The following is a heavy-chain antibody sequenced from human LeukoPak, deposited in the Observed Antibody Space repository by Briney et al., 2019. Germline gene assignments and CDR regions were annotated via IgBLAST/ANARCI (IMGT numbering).Heavy chain of an antibody. J-gene: IGHJ4*02. CDR2: IIPIFGTA. D-gene: IGHD6-13*01. CDR3: AGDIAAAGFFDY. V-gene: IGHV1-69*13. Sequence: SVKVSCKASGGTFSSYAISWVRQAPGQGLEWMGGIIPIFGTANYAQKFQGRVTITADESTSTAYMELSSLRSEDTAVYYCAGDIAAAGFFDYWGQGTLVTVSS. CDR1: GGTFSSYA.